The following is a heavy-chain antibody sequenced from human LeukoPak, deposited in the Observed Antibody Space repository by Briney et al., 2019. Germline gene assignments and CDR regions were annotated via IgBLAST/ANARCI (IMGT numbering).Heavy chain of an antibody. CDR3: ARDVSSGHLFDY. D-gene: IGHD3-22*01. V-gene: IGHV1-2*02. J-gene: IGHJ4*02. CDR2: INPNSGGT. Sequence: ASVKVSCTASGYTFTGYYMHWVRQAPGQGLKWMGWINPNSGGTNYAQKFQGRVTMTRDTSISTAYMELSRLRSDDTAVYYCARDVSSGHLFDYWGQGTLVTVSS. CDR1: GYTFTGYY.